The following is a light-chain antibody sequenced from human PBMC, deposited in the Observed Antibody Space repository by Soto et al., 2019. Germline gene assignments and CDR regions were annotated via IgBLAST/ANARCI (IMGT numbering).Light chain of an antibody. J-gene: IGKJ3*01. CDR2: AAS. V-gene: IGKV1-39*01. Sequence: DIQMTQSPSSLSASVGDRVTITCRASQSISSYLNWYQQNPGKAPKLLIYAASSLQSGVPSRFSGSGSGTDFTLTISSLQPEDVATDYCQQSYSTPFTFGPGTKVDIK. CDR1: QSISSY. CDR3: QQSYSTPFT.